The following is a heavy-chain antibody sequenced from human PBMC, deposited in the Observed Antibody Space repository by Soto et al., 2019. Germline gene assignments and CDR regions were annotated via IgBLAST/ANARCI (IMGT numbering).Heavy chain of an antibody. CDR3: ARHPLSGSYYGGAFDI. V-gene: IGHV5-10-1*01. Sequence: PXDSLRISGKGSGYSFTSYWISWVRQMPGKGLEWMGRIDPSDSYTNYSPSFQGHVTISADKSISTAYLQWSSLKASDTAMYYCARHPLSGSYYGGAFDIWGQGTMVTVSS. D-gene: IGHD1-26*01. J-gene: IGHJ3*02. CDR1: GYSFTSYW. CDR2: IDPSDSYT.